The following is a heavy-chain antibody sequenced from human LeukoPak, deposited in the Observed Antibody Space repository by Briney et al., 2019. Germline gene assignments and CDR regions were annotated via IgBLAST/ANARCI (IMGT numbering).Heavy chain of an antibody. Sequence: SETLSLTCAVYGGSFSGYYWSWIRQPPGKGLEWIGEIEHSGSTKYNPSLKSRVTISVDTSKNQFSLKLSSVTAADTAVYYCARTSGDWLSWAWIGVDVWGQGTTVTVSS. CDR1: GGSFSGYY. CDR3: ARTSGDWLSWAWIGVDV. D-gene: IGHD3-9*01. J-gene: IGHJ6*02. CDR2: IEHSGST. V-gene: IGHV4-34*01.